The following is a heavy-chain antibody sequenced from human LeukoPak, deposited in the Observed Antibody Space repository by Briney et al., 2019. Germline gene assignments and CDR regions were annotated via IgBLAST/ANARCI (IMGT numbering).Heavy chain of an antibody. D-gene: IGHD3-3*01. J-gene: IGHJ2*01. V-gene: IGHV4-59*01. CDR3: GRDTKTGYFDL. Sequence: SETLSLTCTVSGGSISSYYWSWVRQPPGKGLEWIGYIYYSGSTNYNPSLKSRVTISVDTSKNQFSLKLSSVTAADTAVYYCGRDTKTGYFDLWGRGTLVTVSS. CDR1: GGSISSYY. CDR2: IYYSGST.